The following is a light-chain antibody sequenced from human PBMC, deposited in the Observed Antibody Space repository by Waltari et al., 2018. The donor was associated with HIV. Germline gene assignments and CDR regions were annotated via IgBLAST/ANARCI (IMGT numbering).Light chain of an antibody. V-gene: IGKV3-11*01. CDR2: DAA. CDR1: QSFSNY. Sequence: EIVLPQSPAALSLSPGQRATLSCRASQSFSNYLAWYQQKPGQAPKLLIDDAANRATGIPARFSGSGSGTDFTLIISSLEPEDSAVYYCQQRGNWTWTFGQGTEGEIK. J-gene: IGKJ1*01. CDR3: QQRGNWTWT.